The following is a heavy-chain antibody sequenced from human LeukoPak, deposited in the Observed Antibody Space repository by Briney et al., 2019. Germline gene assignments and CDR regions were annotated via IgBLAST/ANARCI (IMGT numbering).Heavy chain of an antibody. J-gene: IGHJ4*02. Sequence: SETLSLTCTVSGASISSYFWSWIRQPPGRGLEWIGYISYSGTTNFSPSLKSRVTISVDTSENHFSLKLNSVTAADTAMYYCARSLYGSSPNPYYFDYWGQGTLATVSS. V-gene: IGHV4-59*12. D-gene: IGHD6-6*01. CDR2: ISYSGTT. CDR3: ARSLYGSSPNPYYFDY. CDR1: GASISSYF.